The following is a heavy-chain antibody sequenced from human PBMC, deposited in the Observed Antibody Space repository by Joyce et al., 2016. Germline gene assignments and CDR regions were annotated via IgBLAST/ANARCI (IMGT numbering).Heavy chain of an antibody. V-gene: IGHV1-69*01. CDR1: GGTFIRHG. CDR3: ARDGGIAAAGSGYYMDV. J-gene: IGHJ6*03. CDR2: IIPIFGTT. Sequence: QVQLVQYGAEVKKPGSSVKASCKASGGTFIRHGISWVRQAPGQGLEWIGVIIPIFGTTNHAQKFQGRVTITADESTSTVYMELSRLGAEDTAVYYCARDGGIAAAGSGYYMDVWGEGTTVTVSS. D-gene: IGHD6-13*01.